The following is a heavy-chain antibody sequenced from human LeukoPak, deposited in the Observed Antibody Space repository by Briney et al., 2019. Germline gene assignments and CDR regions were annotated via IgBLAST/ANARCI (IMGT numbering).Heavy chain of an antibody. V-gene: IGHV1-69*13. D-gene: IGHD1-26*01. J-gene: IGHJ6*03. CDR1: GGTFSSYA. CDR2: IIPIFGTA. Sequence: SVKVSCMASGGTFSSYAISWVRQAPGQGLEWMGGIIPIFGTANYAQKFQGRVTITADESTSTAYMELSSLRSEDTAVYYCARDIGRPEGGYYYMDVWGKGTTVIVSS. CDR3: ARDIGRPEGGYYYMDV.